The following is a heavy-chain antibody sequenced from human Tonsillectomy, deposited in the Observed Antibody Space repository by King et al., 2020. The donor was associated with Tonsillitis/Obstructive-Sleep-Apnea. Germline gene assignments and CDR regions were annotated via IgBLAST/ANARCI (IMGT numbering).Heavy chain of an antibody. V-gene: IGHV3-9*01. CDR2: ISWNSGSI. CDR3: AKDGDLNWIYFDY. J-gene: IGHJ4*02. Sequence: DVQLVESGGGLVQPGRSLRLSCAASGFTFDDYAMHWVRQAPGKGLEWVSSISWNSGSIGYADSVKGRFTISRDNAKNSLYLQMNSLRVEDTASYYCAKDGDLNWIYFDYWGQGTLVTVSS. D-gene: IGHD1-1*01. CDR1: GFTFDDYA.